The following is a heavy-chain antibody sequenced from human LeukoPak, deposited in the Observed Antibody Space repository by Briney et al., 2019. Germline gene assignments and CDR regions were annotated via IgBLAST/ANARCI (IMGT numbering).Heavy chain of an antibody. CDR3: ASQWQQLSSYYYYYMDV. CDR1: GGSISSSSYY. V-gene: IGHV4-61*02. CDR2: IYTSGST. J-gene: IGHJ6*03. Sequence: SETLSLTCTVSGGSISSSSYYWSWIRQPAGKGLEWIGRIYTSGSTNYNPSLKSRVTISVDTSKNQFSLKLSSVTAADTAVYYCASQWQQLSSYYYYYMDVWGKGTTVTVSS. D-gene: IGHD6-13*01.